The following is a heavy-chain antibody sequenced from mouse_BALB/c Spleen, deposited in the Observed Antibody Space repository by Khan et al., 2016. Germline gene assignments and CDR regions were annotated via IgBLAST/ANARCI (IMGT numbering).Heavy chain of an antibody. Sequence: QIQLVQSGAGLVKPGASVKLSCKASGYTFTEYIIHWVKQRSGQGLAWIGWFYPGSGSIKYNEKFKDKATLTADKSSSTVYMELSRLTSEDSAVYFCARHEGYDYGGYPFAYWGQGTLVTVSA. J-gene: IGHJ3*01. CDR1: GYTFTEYI. CDR3: ARHEGYDYGGYPFAY. D-gene: IGHD2-4*01. V-gene: IGHV1-62-2*01. CDR2: FYPGSGSI.